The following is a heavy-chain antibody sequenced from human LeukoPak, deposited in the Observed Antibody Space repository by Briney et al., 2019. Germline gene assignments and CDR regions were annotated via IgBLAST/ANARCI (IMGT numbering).Heavy chain of an antibody. CDR1: GYAFTGYY. CDR2: INPNSGGT. D-gene: IGHD5-18*01. Sequence: EASVKVSCKASGYAFTGYYMHWLRQAPGQGLEWMGWINPNSGGTNYAQKFQGRVTMTRDTSISTAYMELSRLRSEDTAVYYCARGWDVDTAMVFDYWGQGTLVTVSS. V-gene: IGHV1-2*02. CDR3: ARGWDVDTAMVFDY. J-gene: IGHJ4*02.